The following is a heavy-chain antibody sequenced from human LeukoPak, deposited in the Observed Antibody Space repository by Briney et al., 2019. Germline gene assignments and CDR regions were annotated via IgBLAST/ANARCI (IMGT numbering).Heavy chain of an antibody. J-gene: IGHJ4*02. CDR1: GGTFSSYA. Sequence: SVKVSCRASGGTFSSYAISWVRQAPGQGLEWMGRIIPIFGTANYAQKFQGRVTITTDESTSTAYMELSSLRSEDTAVYYCARESVPPYCGGDCCLDYWGQGTLVTVSS. CDR2: IIPIFGTA. D-gene: IGHD2-21*02. V-gene: IGHV1-69*05. CDR3: ARESVPPYCGGDCCLDY.